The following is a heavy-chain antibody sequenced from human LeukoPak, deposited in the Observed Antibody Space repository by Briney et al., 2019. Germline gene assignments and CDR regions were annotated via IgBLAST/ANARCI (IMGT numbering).Heavy chain of an antibody. Sequence: GSLRLSCAASGFTVRSNYMSWVRQAPGKGLEWVSIIYGGGSVFYADSVKGRFTISRDNSKNTLYLQMNSLRGEDTAVYYCARGGSYLSAFDIWGQGTMVTVSS. J-gene: IGHJ3*02. V-gene: IGHV3-53*01. CDR3: ARGGSYLSAFDI. D-gene: IGHD1-26*01. CDR2: IYGGGSV. CDR1: GFTVRSNY.